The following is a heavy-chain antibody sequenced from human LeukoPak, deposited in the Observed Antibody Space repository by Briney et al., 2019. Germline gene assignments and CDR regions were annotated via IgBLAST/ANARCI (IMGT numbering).Heavy chain of an antibody. CDR2: IIPIFGTA. CDR1: GGTFSSYA. Sequence: SVKVSCKASGGTFSSYAISWVRQAPGQGLEWMGGIIPIFGTANYAQKFQGRVTITADESTSTAYMELSSLRSDDTAVYYCAKERSNGMDVWGQGTTVTVSS. J-gene: IGHJ6*02. CDR3: AKERSNGMDV. V-gene: IGHV1-69*13. D-gene: IGHD6-6*01.